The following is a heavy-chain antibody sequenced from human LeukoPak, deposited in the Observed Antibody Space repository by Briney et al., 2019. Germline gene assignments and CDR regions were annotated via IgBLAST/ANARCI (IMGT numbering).Heavy chain of an antibody. D-gene: IGHD6-13*01. CDR3: ARGLQLVRHWFDP. CDR1: GGSISNSRYY. J-gene: IGHJ5*02. V-gene: IGHV4-39*07. Sequence: SETLSLTCTVSGGSISNSRYYWGWIRQPPGKGLECIGTIYYSGSTYYNPSLKSRVTISVDTSKNQFSLKLSSVTAADTAVCYCARGLQLVRHWFDPWGQGTLVTVSS. CDR2: IYYSGST.